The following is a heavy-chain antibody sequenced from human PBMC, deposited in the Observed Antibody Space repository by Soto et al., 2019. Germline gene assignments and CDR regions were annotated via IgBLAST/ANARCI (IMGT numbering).Heavy chain of an antibody. CDR1: GFTFSNYG. D-gene: IGHD4-17*01. Sequence: QVQLVESGGGVVQPGKSLRLACVASGFTFSNYGMHWVRQAPGEGLEWVAVISYDEDNIYYADSVKGRFTISRDNSKNTLYLQMNSLRPEDTALYFCARSGTTVTTFWYFDVWGRGTLVTVSS. CDR2: ISYDEDNI. V-gene: IGHV3-30*03. CDR3: ARSGTTVTTFWYFDV. J-gene: IGHJ2*01.